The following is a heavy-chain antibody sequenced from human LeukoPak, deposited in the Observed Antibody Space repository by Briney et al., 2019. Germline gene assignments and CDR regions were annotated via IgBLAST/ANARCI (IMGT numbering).Heavy chain of an antibody. CDR3: ARAEASVTAFDF. D-gene: IGHD2-21*02. CDR1: GFTFDGYT. CDR2: ISSRSDYI. V-gene: IGHV3-21*01. Sequence: PGGSLRLSCAASGFTFDGYTMNWVRQAPGKGLEWVASISSRSDYIYYADSVRGRFTVSRENVKNSLSLQMNTLRAEDTATYYCARAEASVTAFDFWGQGSLVTVSS. J-gene: IGHJ4*02.